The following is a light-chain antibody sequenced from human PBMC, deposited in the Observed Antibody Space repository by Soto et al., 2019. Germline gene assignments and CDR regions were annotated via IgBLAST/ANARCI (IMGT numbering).Light chain of an antibody. CDR1: SSDIGGYKY. CDR3: SSYTGGSNYV. Sequence: QSALTQPASASGSPGQSITISCTGTSSDIGGYKYVSWYQQHPGKAPKLMIYDVSKRPSGVSNRFSGSKSGNTATLTISGLQAEDEAEYYCSSYTGGSNYVFGTGTKLTVL. CDR2: DVS. V-gene: IGLV2-14*03. J-gene: IGLJ1*01.